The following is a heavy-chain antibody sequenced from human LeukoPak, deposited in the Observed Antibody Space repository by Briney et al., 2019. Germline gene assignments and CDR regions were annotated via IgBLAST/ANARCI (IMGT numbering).Heavy chain of an antibody. V-gene: IGHV1-2*02. J-gene: IGHJ4*02. CDR3: ARTMVRGVIASGFDF. CDR1: GYTFTGYY. D-gene: IGHD3-10*01. CDR2: INPNSGGT. Sequence: GASVKVSCKASGYTFTGYYMHWVRQAPGQGLEWMGWINPNSGGTNYAQKFQGRVTMTRDTSISTAYLQWSTMKASDTAMYYCARTMVRGVIASGFDFWGQGTLVTVSS.